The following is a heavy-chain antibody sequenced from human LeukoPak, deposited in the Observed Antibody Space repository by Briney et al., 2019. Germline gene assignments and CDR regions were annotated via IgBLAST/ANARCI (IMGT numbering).Heavy chain of an antibody. CDR3: ARGDGQDGNFDY. CDR1: GGFISSYY. J-gene: IGHJ4*02. D-gene: IGHD5-24*01. CDR2: IYYSGST. Sequence: PSETLSLTCTVSGGFISSYYWSWIRQPPGKGLEWIGFIYYSGSTNYNPSLKSRVTISVDTSKNQFSLKLSYVTAADTAVYYCARGDGQDGNFDYWGQGTLVTVSS. V-gene: IGHV4-59*01.